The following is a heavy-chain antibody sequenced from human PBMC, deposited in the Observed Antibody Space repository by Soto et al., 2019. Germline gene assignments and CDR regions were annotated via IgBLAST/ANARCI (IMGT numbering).Heavy chain of an antibody. Sequence: QVQLQQWGAGLLKPSETLSLTCGVYGGSFSDYYWSWVRQPPGKGLEWIGEIKHRGRSNYNPSLKSRVTRSLDSSKSQFSLKLSSVSAADTAVYYCVRDGYNYGSFDYWGQGTLVTVSS. CDR3: VRDGYNYGSFDY. V-gene: IGHV4-34*01. CDR1: GGSFSDYY. D-gene: IGHD5-18*01. J-gene: IGHJ4*02. CDR2: IKHRGRS.